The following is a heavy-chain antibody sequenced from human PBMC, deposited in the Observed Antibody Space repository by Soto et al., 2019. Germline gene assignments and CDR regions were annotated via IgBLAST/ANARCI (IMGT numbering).Heavy chain of an antibody. Sequence: SETLSLTCTVSGGSISSYYWSWIRQPPGKGLEWIGYIYYSGSTNYNPSLESRVTISVDTSKNQFSLKQSSVTAADTAVYYCARIYSGYSADYWGQGTLVTVSS. D-gene: IGHD5-12*01. V-gene: IGHV4-59*01. CDR2: IYYSGST. J-gene: IGHJ4*02. CDR3: ARIYSGYSADY. CDR1: GGSISSYY.